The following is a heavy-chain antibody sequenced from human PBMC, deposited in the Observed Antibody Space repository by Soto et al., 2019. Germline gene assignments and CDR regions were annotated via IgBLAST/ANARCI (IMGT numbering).Heavy chain of an antibody. CDR2: ISGSGGST. CDR1: GVTFSSYA. D-gene: IGHD3-3*01. Sequence: LRLSCAASGVTFSSYAMSWVHQAPGKGLEWVSAISGSGGSTYYADSVKGRFTISRDNSKNTLYLQMNSLRAEDTAVYYCAKVYPDFWSGYFTPWGQGTLVTVSS. J-gene: IGHJ4*02. CDR3: AKVYPDFWSGYFTP. V-gene: IGHV3-23*01.